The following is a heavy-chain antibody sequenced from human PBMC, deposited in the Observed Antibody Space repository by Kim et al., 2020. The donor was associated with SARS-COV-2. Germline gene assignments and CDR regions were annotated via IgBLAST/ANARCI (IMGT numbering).Heavy chain of an antibody. Sequence: SETLSLTCTVSGGSISSYYWSWIRQPPGKGLEWIGYIYYSGSTNYNPSLKSRVTISVDTSKNQFSLKLSSVTAADTAVYSCARLGSDDAFDIWGQGTMVTVSS. J-gene: IGHJ3*02. V-gene: IGHV4-59*01. CDR1: GGSISSYY. CDR2: IYYSGST. CDR3: ARLGSDDAFDI.